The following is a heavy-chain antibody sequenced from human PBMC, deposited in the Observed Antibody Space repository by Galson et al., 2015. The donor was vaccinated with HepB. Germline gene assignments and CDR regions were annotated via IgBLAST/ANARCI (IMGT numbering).Heavy chain of an antibody. D-gene: IGHD2-2*01. CDR1: GGTFSSYA. J-gene: IGHJ5*02. CDR2: IIPIFGTA. V-gene: IGHV1-69*13. Sequence: SVKVSCKASGGTFSSYAISWVRQAPGQGLEWMGGIIPIFGTANYAQKFQGRVTITADESTSTAYMELSSLRSEDTAVYYCARDFVVVPAAYNWFDPWGRGTLVTVSS. CDR3: ARDFVVVPAAYNWFDP.